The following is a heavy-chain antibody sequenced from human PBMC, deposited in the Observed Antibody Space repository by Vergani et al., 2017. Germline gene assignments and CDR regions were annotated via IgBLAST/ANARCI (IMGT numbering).Heavy chain of an antibody. J-gene: IGHJ6*02. CDR3: ARESDSNQPRNYYYYYGMDV. CDR1: GFTFSSYS. CDR2: ISSSSSTI. D-gene: IGHD4-11*01. Sequence: EVQLVESGGGLVQPGGSLRLSCAASGFTFSSYSMNWVRQAPGKGLEWVSYISSSSSTIYYADSVKGRFTISRDNAKNSLYLQMNSLRAEDTAVYYCARESDSNQPRNYYYYYGMDVWGQGTTVTVSS. V-gene: IGHV3-48*01.